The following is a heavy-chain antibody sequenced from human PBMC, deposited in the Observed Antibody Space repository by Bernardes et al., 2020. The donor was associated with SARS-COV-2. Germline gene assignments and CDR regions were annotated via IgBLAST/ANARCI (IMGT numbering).Heavy chain of an antibody. J-gene: IGHJ6*02. V-gene: IGHV1-46*03. CDR1: GYTFTSHH. CDR2: INPPGGST. Sequence: ASVTASCQASGYTFTSHHMHWVRQAPGQGLEWMGIINPPGGSTSYAQKFQGRVTMTRDTSTSTVYMELSSLRSEDTAVYYCASDFWSTLRGYYYYGMDVWGQGTTVTVSS. CDR3: ASDFWSTLRGYYYYGMDV. D-gene: IGHD3-3*01.